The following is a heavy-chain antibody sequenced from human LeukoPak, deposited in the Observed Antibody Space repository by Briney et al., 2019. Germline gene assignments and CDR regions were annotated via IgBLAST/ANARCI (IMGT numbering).Heavy chain of an antibody. CDR3: AREKSSGWYGGDFDY. V-gene: IGHV4-59*01. Sequence: SETLPLTCTVSGGSISSYYWSWIRQPPGKGLEWIGYIFYSGSTNYNPSLKSRVTISVDTSKSQFSLNLSSVTAADTAVYYCAREKSSGWYGGDFDYWGQGTLVTVSS. D-gene: IGHD6-19*01. CDR2: IFYSGST. J-gene: IGHJ4*02. CDR1: GGSISSYY.